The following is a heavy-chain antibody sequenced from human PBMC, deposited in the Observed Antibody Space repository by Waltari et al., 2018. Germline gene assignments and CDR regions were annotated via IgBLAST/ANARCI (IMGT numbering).Heavy chain of an antibody. Sequence: QVQLQESGPGLVKPSETLSLTCAVSGYSISSGYYWGWIRQPPGKGLEWIGSIYHSGSTYYNPSLKSRVTISVDTSKNQFSLKLSSVTAADTAVYYCARRAWGEYSGYDSLAWGEIYFDYWGQGTLVTVSS. V-gene: IGHV4-38-2*01. J-gene: IGHJ4*02. CDR1: GYSISSGYY. D-gene: IGHD5-12*01. CDR2: IYHSGST. CDR3: ARRAWGEYSGYDSLAWGEIYFDY.